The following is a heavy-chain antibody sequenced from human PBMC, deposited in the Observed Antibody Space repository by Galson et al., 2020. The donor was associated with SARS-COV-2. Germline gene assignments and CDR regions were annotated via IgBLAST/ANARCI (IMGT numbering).Heavy chain of an antibody. CDR2: IYPGDSDT. D-gene: IGHD4-17*01. J-gene: IGHJ4*02. CDR3: SSTVTPEPCNFDY. V-gene: IGHV5-51*01. Sequence: GESLKISCKGSGYSFTSYWIGWVRQMPGKGLEWMGIIYPGDSDTRYSPSFQGQVTISADKSISTAYLQWSSLKASDTAMYYCSSTVTPEPCNFDYWGQGTLVTVSS. CDR1: GYSFTSYW.